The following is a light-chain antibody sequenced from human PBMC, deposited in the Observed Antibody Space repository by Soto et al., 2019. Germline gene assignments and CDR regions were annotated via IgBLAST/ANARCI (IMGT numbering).Light chain of an antibody. CDR1: QTISSSW. V-gene: IGKV1-5*03. J-gene: IGKJ4*01. Sequence: DIQMTQSPSTLSASVGDRVTIACRASQTISSSWLAWYQQKPGKAPKVLIYKASTLKSGVPSRFSGSGSGTEFTLTISSLQPEDFASYYCQQLDRYPFTFGGGTKVDIK. CDR2: KAS. CDR3: QQLDRYPFT.